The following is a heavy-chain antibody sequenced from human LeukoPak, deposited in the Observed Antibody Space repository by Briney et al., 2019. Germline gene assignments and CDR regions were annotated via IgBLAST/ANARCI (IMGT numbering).Heavy chain of an antibody. V-gene: IGHV1-69*05. Sequence: ASVKVSCKASGYTFTSYYMHWVRQAPGQGLEWMGGIIPIFGTANYAQKFQGRVTITTDESTSTAYMELSSLRSEDTAVYYCARSDYSNLYNWFDPWGQGTLVTVSS. CDR3: ARSDYSNLYNWFDP. CDR1: GYTFTSYY. D-gene: IGHD4-11*01. CDR2: IIPIFGTA. J-gene: IGHJ5*02.